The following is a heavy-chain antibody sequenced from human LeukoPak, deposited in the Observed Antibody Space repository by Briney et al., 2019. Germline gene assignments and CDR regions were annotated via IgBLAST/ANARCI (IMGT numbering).Heavy chain of an antibody. V-gene: IGHV4-59*01. Sequence: SETLSLTCTVSGGSISIYYWSWIRQPPGKGLEWIGYIYYSGSTNYNPSLKSRVTISVDTSKNQFSLKLSSVTAADTAVYYCARTVSSGWTSYYMDVWGKGTTVTVSS. CDR2: IYYSGST. D-gene: IGHD6-19*01. CDR3: ARTVSSGWTSYYMDV. CDR1: GGSISIYY. J-gene: IGHJ6*03.